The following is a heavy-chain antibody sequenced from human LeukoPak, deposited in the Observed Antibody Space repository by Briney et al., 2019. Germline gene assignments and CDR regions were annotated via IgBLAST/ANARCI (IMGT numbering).Heavy chain of an antibody. J-gene: IGHJ5*02. V-gene: IGHV3-23*01. CDR3: AKDRELWFGGRWFDP. Sequence: PGGSLRLSCAASGFSISNYWMSWVRQAPGKGLEWVSAISGSGGSTYYADSVKGRFTISRDNSKNTLYLQMNSLRAEDTAVYYCAKDRELWFGGRWFDPWGQGTLVTVSS. D-gene: IGHD3-10*01. CDR1: GFSISNYW. CDR2: ISGSGGST.